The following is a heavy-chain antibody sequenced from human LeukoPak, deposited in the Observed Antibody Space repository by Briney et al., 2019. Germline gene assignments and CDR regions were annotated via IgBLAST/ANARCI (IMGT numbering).Heavy chain of an antibody. CDR3: ARRRSGSYERWEY. V-gene: IGHV1-8*02. CDR2: MNPNSGNT. Sequence: ASVKVSCKASGYTFTSYYMHWERQATGQGLEWMGWMNPNSGNTGYAQKFQGRVTMTRNTSISTAYMELNSLRSEDTAMYYCARRRSGSYERWEYWGQGTLVTVSS. J-gene: IGHJ4*02. D-gene: IGHD3-10*01. CDR1: GYTFTSYY.